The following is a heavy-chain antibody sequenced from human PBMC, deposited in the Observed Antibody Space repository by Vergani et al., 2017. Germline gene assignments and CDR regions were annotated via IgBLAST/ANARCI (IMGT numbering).Heavy chain of an antibody. CDR3: AKGGWNYWFDS. J-gene: IGHJ5*01. V-gene: IGHV3-23*01. Sequence: EVQLLQSEGAVVQPGGSLRLSCVASGFTFTTYAMSWVRQAPGKGLEWVSTINTNGDYTRYGDSVKGRFTISRDNSKSTLYLQMNSLRAEDTAIYYCAKGGWNYWFDSWGQGTLVIVS. CDR1: GFTFTTYA. D-gene: IGHD1-1*01. CDR2: INTNGDYT.